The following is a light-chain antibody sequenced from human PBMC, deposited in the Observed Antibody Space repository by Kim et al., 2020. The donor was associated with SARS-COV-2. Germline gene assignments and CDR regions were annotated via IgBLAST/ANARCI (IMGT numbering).Light chain of an antibody. V-gene: IGLV1-47*01. CDR1: SSNIGSNY. Sequence: GQRVSISCTGSSSNIGSNYVYWYQQLPGTAPKLLIYRNNQRPSGVPDRFSGSESGTSASLAISGLRSEDEADYYCAAWDDSLSGVVFGGGTQLTVL. CDR3: AAWDDSLSGVV. CDR2: RNN. J-gene: IGLJ2*01.